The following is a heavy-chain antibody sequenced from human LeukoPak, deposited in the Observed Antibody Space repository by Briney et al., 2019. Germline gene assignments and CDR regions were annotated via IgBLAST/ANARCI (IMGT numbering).Heavy chain of an antibody. D-gene: IGHD3-10*01. CDR1: GGTFISYA. V-gene: IGHV1-18*01. CDR3: ARDNSITMARGVRGGWFDP. J-gene: IGHJ5*02. Sequence: GASVKVSCKASGGTFISYAISWVRQAPGQGLEWMGWISAYNGNTNYAQKLQGRVTMTTDTSTSTAYMELRSLRSDDTAVYYCARDNSITMARGVRGGWFDPWGQGTLVTVSS. CDR2: ISAYNGNT.